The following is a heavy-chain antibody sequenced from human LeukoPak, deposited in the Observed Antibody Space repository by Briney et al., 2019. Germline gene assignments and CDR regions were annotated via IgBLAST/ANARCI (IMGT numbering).Heavy chain of an antibody. V-gene: IGHV4-38-2*01. D-gene: IGHD3-16*01. CDR1: GYSISSGDW. Sequence: SETLSLTCAVSGYSISSGDWWGWIRQPPGKGLEWIGSNSGSTYYNPSLKSRVTISVDTSKNQFSLKLSSVTAADTAVYYCASYVWGSYFGPKRFDYWGQGTLVTVSS. CDR2: NSGST. J-gene: IGHJ4*02. CDR3: ASYVWGSYFGPKRFDY.